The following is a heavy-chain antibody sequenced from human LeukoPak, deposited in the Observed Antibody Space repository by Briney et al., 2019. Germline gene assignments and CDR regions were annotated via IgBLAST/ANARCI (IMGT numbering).Heavy chain of an antibody. CDR1: GFTFSDYY. V-gene: IGHV3-11*01. CDR2: ISSSGSTI. Sequence: GGSLRLSCAASGFTFSDYYMSWIRQAPGKGLEWVSYISSSGSTIYYADSVRGRFTISRDNAKNSLYLQMNSLRAEDTAVYYCARDQRGGFGELWTDYYYYYYMDVWGKGTTVTVSS. J-gene: IGHJ6*03. CDR3: ARDQRGGFGELWTDYYYYYYMDV. D-gene: IGHD3-10*01.